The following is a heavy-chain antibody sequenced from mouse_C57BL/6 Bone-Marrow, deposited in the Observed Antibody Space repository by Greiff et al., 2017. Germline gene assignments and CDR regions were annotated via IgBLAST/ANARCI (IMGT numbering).Heavy chain of an antibody. J-gene: IGHJ1*03. Sequence: QVQLQQPGAELVKPGASVKLSCKASGYTFTSYWMHWVKQRPGQGLEWIGMIHPNSGSTNYNEKFKSKATLTVDKSSSTAYMQLSSLTSEDSAGYYCARRITTVDWYFDVWGTGTTVTVSS. V-gene: IGHV1-64*01. CDR1: GYTFTSYW. CDR3: ARRITTVDWYFDV. CDR2: IHPNSGST. D-gene: IGHD1-1*01.